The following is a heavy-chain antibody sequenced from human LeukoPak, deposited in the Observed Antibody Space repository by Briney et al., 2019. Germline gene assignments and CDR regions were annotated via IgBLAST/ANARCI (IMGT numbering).Heavy chain of an antibody. Sequence: GGSLRLSCRTSGFTFGAHGVGWLRQAPGKGLEWVSAFSGGGDSFYADSVRGRFSISADRSRNILYLLMNSLRVEDTAVYYCAKEVERHFDLRYWGQGIPVTVSS. CDR2: FSGGGDS. J-gene: IGHJ4*02. CDR1: GFTFGAHG. D-gene: IGHD2-15*01. CDR3: AKEVERHFDLRY. V-gene: IGHV3-23*01.